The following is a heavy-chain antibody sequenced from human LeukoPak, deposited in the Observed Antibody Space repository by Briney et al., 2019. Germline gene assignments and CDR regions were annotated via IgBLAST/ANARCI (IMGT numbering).Heavy chain of an antibody. J-gene: IGHJ4*02. V-gene: IGHV4-59*08. D-gene: IGHD6-19*01. CDR3: ARGQYSSGWLDY. CDR2: IYYSGST. Sequence: SETLSLTCTVSGGSISSYYWSWIRQPPGKGLEWIGYIYYSGSTNYNPSLKSRVTISVDTSKNQFSLKLSSVTAADTAAYYCARGQYSSGWLDYWGQGTLVTVSS. CDR1: GGSISSYY.